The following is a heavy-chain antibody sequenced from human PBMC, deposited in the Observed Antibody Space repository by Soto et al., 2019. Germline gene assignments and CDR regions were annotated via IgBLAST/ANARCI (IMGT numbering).Heavy chain of an antibody. CDR2: LFWDDDK. D-gene: IGHD2-15*01. J-gene: IGHJ4*02. V-gene: IGHV2-5*02. CDR3: THSTRRARCSRGNCYFFDY. CDR1: GFSVSASGVG. Sequence: QITLKEPGHTLVKPTQTLTLTCTCSGFSVSASGVGMGWIRQPPGKALEWLALLFWDDDKRYNPSLKSRLTITKDTSKNQVVLTMTNMDPVDTDTYYCTHSTRRARCSRGNCYFFDYWGQGTPVTVSS.